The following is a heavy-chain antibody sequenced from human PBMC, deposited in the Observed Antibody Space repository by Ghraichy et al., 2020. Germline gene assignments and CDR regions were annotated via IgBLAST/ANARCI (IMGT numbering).Heavy chain of an antibody. CDR2: FHIGVST. D-gene: IGHD2-21*01. CDR3: ARGARAVVSGPVVDDHSFFYYMDV. Sequence: SETLSLTCTVSGDSVSSPNYYWNWIRQPAGKGLEWIGHFHIGVSTNYNPSLRTRVTLSADTSENQFSLKLNSVTAADTAVYFCARGARAVVSGPVVDDHSFFYYMDVWGKGTTVTVSS. J-gene: IGHJ6*03. V-gene: IGHV4-61*09. CDR1: GDSVSSPNYY.